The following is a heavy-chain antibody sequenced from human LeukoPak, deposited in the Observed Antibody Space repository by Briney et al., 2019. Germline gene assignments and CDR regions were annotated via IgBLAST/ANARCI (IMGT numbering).Heavy chain of an antibody. J-gene: IGHJ4*02. CDR2: MNPNSGNT. Sequence: ASVTVSCKASGYTFSNFDINWVRQAPGQGLEWMGWMNPNSGNTGYAQKFEGRVTMTRNTSMGTAYMELSGLRSDDTAVYYCARAPRGEPAADSWGQGTLVTVSS. CDR1: GYTFSNFD. CDR3: ARAPRGEPAADS. D-gene: IGHD2-15*01. V-gene: IGHV1-8*01.